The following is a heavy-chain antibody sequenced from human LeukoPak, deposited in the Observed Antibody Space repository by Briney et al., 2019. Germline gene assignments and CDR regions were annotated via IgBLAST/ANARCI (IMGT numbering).Heavy chain of an antibody. Sequence: SETLSLTCTVSDGSVSSSGYYWGWIRQPPGMGLEWIGSMYYSGTTYYNPSLKSRVTISADTSKNQFSLKLTSVTAAVTAVYYCARHRGLHSWLNEPFDYWGQGTLVTVSS. D-gene: IGHD1-1*01. CDR2: MYYSGTT. V-gene: IGHV4-39*01. J-gene: IGHJ4*02. CDR1: DGSVSSSGYY. CDR3: ARHRGLHSWLNEPFDY.